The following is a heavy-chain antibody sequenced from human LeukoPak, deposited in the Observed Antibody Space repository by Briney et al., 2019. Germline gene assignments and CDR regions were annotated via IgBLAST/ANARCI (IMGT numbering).Heavy chain of an antibody. CDR3: ARVWDDVLTDKYYYYGMDV. J-gene: IGHJ6*02. V-gene: IGHV4-39*01. CDR2: IYYSGST. Sequence: PSETLSLTCTVSGGSISSSDYYWGWIRQPPGKGLEWIGSIYYSGSTYCNPSLKSRVTISFDTSKNQFSLKLTSVTAADTAVYYCARVWDDVLTDKYYYYGMDVWGQGTTVTVSS. D-gene: IGHD3-9*01. CDR1: GGSISSSDYY.